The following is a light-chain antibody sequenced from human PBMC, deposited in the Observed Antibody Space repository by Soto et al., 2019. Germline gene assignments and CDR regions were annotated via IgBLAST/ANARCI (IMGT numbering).Light chain of an antibody. CDR2: GAS. J-gene: IGKJ1*01. CDR1: QIVSSSY. Sequence: EILLTQSPGTLSLSPGERATLSCRASQIVSSSYVAWYQQKPGQAPRLLIYGASSGATGIPDRFSGSGSGTDFTLTISRLEPEDFAVYYCQQYNNWPPWTFGQGTKVEIK. CDR3: QQYNNWPPWT. V-gene: IGKV3-20*01.